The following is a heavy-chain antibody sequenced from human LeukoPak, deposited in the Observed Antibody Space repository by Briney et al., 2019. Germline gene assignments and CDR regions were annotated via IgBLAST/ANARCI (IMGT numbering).Heavy chain of an antibody. J-gene: IGHJ6*02. V-gene: IGHV1-2*02. CDR3: ARGYYYDSSGYYYGMDV. D-gene: IGHD3-22*01. CDR1: GYTFTGYC. Sequence: ASVKVSCKASGYTFTGYCMHWVRQAPGQGLEWMGWINPNSGGTNYAQKFQGRVTMTRDTSISTAYMELSRLGSDDTAVYYCARGYYYDSSGYYYGMDVWGQGTTVTVSS. CDR2: INPNSGGT.